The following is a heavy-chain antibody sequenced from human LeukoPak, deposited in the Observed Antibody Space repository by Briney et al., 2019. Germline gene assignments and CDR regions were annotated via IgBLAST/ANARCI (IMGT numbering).Heavy chain of an antibody. CDR1: GYTFTGYY. J-gene: IGHJ4*02. D-gene: IGHD3-22*01. V-gene: IGHV1-2*02. CDR2: INPNSGGT. CDR3: ARAGRKAYYFDSSGYSLFDY. Sequence: ASVKVSCKASGYTFTGYYMHWVRQAPGQGLEWMGWINPNSGGTNYAQKLQGRVTMTRDTSISTAYMEPSRLRSDDTAVYYCARAGRKAYYFDSSGYSLFDYWGQGTLVTVSS.